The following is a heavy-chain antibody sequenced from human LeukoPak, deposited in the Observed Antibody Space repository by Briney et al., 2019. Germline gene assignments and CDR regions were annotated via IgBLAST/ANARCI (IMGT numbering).Heavy chain of an antibody. CDR1: GFSFSDYH. CDR3: ARGEEGYCSSISCYGMDV. CDR2: IGGSGNII. Sequence: PGGSLRLSCAASGFSFSDYHLSWIRQAPGKGLEWVSYIGGSGNIIDYADSVKGRFTISRDNAKSSLYPQMNSLRAEDTAVYYCARGEEGYCSSISCYGMDVWGQGTTVTVSS. J-gene: IGHJ6*02. D-gene: IGHD2-2*01. V-gene: IGHV3-11*01.